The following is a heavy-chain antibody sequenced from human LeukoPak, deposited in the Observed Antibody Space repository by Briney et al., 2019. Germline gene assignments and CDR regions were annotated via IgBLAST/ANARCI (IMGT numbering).Heavy chain of an antibody. Sequence: SETLSLTCAVYGGSFSGYYWSWIRQPPGKGLEWIGEINHSGSTNYNPSLKSRVTISVDTSKNQFSLKLSSVTAADTAVYYCARGLPADLVDYFDYWGRGTLVTVSS. J-gene: IGHJ4*02. CDR3: ARGLPADLVDYFDY. D-gene: IGHD6-6*01. CDR1: GGSFSGYY. V-gene: IGHV4-34*01. CDR2: INHSGST.